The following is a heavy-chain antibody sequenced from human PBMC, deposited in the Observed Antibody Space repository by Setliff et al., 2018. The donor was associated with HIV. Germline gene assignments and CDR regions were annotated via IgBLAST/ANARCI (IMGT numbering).Heavy chain of an antibody. CDR1: GFTFSSYW. CDR2: SNGDGTSI. V-gene: IGHV3-74*01. D-gene: IGHD3-22*01. Sequence: GESLKISCAGSGFTFSSYWIHWVRQVPGKGLVWVSRSNGDGTSISYADSVKGRFTIARDNAKNTLYLQMKSLRVEDTAMYYCATDGDDSRVRLGYWGQGALVTVSS. CDR3: ATDGDDSRVRLGY. J-gene: IGHJ4*02.